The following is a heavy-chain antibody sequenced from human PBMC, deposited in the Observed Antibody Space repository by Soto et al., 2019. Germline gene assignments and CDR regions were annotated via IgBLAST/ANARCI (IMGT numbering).Heavy chain of an antibody. J-gene: IGHJ2*01. CDR1: GFTFSSYA. V-gene: IGHV3-23*01. CDR3: ARKILGSTTRPNYWYFDL. CDR2: IIGSGGRT. D-gene: IGHD7-27*01. Sequence: EVQLLESGGGLVQPGGSLRLSCAASGFTFSSYAMSWVRQAPGKGLEWVSAIIGSGGRTYYADSVKGRFTISRDNSKNTLYLQMNSLRVEDTAVYYCARKILGSTTRPNYWYFDLWGRGTLVTVSS.